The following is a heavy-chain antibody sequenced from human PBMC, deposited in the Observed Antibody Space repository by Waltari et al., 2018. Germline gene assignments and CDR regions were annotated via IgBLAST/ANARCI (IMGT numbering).Heavy chain of an antibody. Sequence: QVQLVQSGAEVKKPGSSVRVSCRASGGNFGRYAITWVRQAPGTGLEWMGGTIPIFGSPRYAPKFQGRVSITADELTYTVYMELNSLRSDDTAIYYCARRKLGEAFDIWGQGTMVIVSS. CDR3: ARRKLGEAFDI. J-gene: IGHJ3*02. D-gene: IGHD3-16*01. CDR2: TIPIFGSP. CDR1: GGNFGRYA. V-gene: IGHV1-69*12.